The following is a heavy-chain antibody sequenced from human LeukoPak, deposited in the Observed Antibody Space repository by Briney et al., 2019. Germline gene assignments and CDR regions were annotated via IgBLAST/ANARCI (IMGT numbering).Heavy chain of an antibody. D-gene: IGHD3-3*01. Sequence: GESLKISCKGSGYSFTSYWIGWVRQMPGKGLEWMGIIYPGDSDTRYSPSFQGQVTISADKSISTAYLQWSSLKASDTATYYCARGSTIHYRTQYVLRFLEWLPFDYWGQGTLVTVSS. CDR2: IYPGDSDT. V-gene: IGHV5-51*01. CDR3: ARGSTIHYRTQYVLRFLEWLPFDY. CDR1: GYSFTSYW. J-gene: IGHJ4*02.